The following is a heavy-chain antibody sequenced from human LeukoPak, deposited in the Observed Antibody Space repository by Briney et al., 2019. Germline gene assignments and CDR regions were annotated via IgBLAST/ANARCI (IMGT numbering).Heavy chain of an antibody. J-gene: IGHJ3*02. CDR3: ARLIDDSSLDAFDI. CDR2: IYTSGST. D-gene: IGHD3-22*01. Sequence: SETLSLTCTVSGGSISSYYWSWIRQLAGKGLEWIGRIYTSGSTNYNPSLKSRVTMSVDTSKNQFSLKLSSVTAADTAVYYCARLIDDSSLDAFDIWGQGTMVTVSS. V-gene: IGHV4-4*07. CDR1: GGSISSYY.